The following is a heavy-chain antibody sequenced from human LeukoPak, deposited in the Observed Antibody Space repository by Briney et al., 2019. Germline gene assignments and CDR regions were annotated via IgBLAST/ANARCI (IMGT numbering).Heavy chain of an antibody. J-gene: IGHJ4*02. V-gene: IGHV1-18*01. Sequence: RASVKVSCKASGYTFTDYGITWVRQAPGQGLEWMGWISGYNGNTNYVQSFQGRVTMTADRSTSTAYMELRRLTTDDTAIYYCATDIHPGLGSGASCCFDSWGQGTLVTVFS. CDR2: ISGYNGNT. CDR3: ATDIHPGLGSGASCCFDS. CDR1: GYTFTDYG. D-gene: IGHD2-15*01.